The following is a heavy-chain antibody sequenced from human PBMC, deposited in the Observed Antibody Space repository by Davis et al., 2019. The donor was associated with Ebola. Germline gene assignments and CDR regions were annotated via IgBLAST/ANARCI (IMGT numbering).Heavy chain of an antibody. CDR3: ARGPDYYDSSGYGLELFFDY. CDR2: IKQDGSEK. D-gene: IGHD3-22*01. J-gene: IGHJ4*02. CDR1: GFTFSSYW. Sequence: PGGSLRLSCAASGFTFSSYWMSWVRQAPGKGLEWVANIKQDGSEKYYVDSVKGRFTISRDNAKNSLYLQMNSLRAEDTAVYYCARGPDYYDSSGYGLELFFDYWGQGTLVTVSS. V-gene: IGHV3-7*03.